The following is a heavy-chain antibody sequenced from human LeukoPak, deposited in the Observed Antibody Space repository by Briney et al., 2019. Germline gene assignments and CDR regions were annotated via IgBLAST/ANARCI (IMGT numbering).Heavy chain of an antibody. J-gene: IGHJ6*02. CDR3: AEPRPAQRYGMDV. V-gene: IGHV3-43*01. Sequence: PGGSLRLSCAASGFTFDDYTMHWVRQAPGKGLEWVSLISWDGGSTYYADSVKGRFTISRDNSKNSLYLQMNSLRTEDTALYYCAEPRPAQRYGMDVWGQGTTVTVSS. CDR1: GFTFDDYT. CDR2: ISWDGGST.